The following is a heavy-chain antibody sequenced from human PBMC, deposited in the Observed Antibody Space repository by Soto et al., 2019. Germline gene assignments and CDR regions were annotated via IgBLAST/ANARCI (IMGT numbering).Heavy chain of an antibody. V-gene: IGHV4-39*01. CDR1: GVSISNTSYY. CDR2: IYYSGKT. Sequence: ASETLSLTCTGSGVSISNTSYYWGWIRQSPGKGLEWIGTIYYSGKTYYHPALKSRVTISVDTSNNRFSLKLSSVTAADTAVYYCARHGSYWGQGTLVTVSS. CDR3: ARHGSY. J-gene: IGHJ4*02.